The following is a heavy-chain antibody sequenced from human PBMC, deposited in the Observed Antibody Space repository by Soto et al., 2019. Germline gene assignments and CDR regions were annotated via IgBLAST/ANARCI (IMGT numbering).Heavy chain of an antibody. D-gene: IGHD3-10*01. CDR1: GYTFTGDY. CDR2: SNPNRGGT. V-gene: IGHV1-2*02. J-gene: IGHJ6*02. Sequence: AGVPFACNASGYTFTGDYMHWVRYAPVQGLEWMGSSNPNRGGTNYAQKFQGRLTMTRDTSISTAYMEPRRLTSDDTDVEYCARTRALTITVRGGTPMRYYDYGKDGWGEGTT. CDR3: ARTRALTITVRGGTPMRYYDYGKDG.